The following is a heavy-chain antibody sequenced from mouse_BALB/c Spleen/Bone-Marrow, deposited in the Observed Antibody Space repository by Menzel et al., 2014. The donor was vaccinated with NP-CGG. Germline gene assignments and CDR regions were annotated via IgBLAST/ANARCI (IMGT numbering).Heavy chain of an antibody. CDR2: ILPGSGST. CDR1: GYTFSSYW. Sequence: QVQLKQSGAELMKPGASVKISCKATGYTFSSYWIEWVKQRPGHGLEWIGEILPGSGSTNYNEKFKGKATFTADTSSNTAYMQLSSLTSEDFAVYSCARSDYGDWGQGTTLTVSS. CDR3: ARSDYGD. D-gene: IGHD1-1*01. J-gene: IGHJ2*01. V-gene: IGHV1-9*01.